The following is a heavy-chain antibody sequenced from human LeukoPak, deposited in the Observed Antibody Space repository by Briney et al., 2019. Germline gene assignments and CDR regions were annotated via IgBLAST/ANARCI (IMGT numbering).Heavy chain of an antibody. V-gene: IGHV3-23*01. Sequence: PGGSLRLSCAASGFTFSSYAMSWVRQAPGKGLEWVSAISGSGGSTYYADSVKGRFTISRDNSKNTLYLQMSSLRAEDTAVYYCAKEGTVGSGYYLDYWGQGTLVTVSS. CDR2: ISGSGGST. CDR1: GFTFSSYA. CDR3: AKEGTVGSGYYLDY. J-gene: IGHJ4*02. D-gene: IGHD3-22*01.